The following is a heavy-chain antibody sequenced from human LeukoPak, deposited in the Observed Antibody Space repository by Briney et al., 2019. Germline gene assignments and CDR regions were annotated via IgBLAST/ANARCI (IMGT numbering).Heavy chain of an antibody. Sequence: SETLSLTCAVYGGSFSGYYWSWIRQPPGKGLEWIGEINHSGSTNYNPSLKSRVTISVDTSKNQFSLKLSSVTAADTAVYYCARGYDSSGYYPLFDYWGQGTLVTVSS. CDR3: ARGYDSSGYYPLFDY. D-gene: IGHD3-22*01. J-gene: IGHJ4*02. CDR2: INHSGST. CDR1: GGSFSGYY. V-gene: IGHV4-34*01.